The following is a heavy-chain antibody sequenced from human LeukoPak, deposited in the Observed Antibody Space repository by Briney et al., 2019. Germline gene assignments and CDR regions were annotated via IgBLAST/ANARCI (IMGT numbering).Heavy chain of an antibody. CDR3: ARHGSGSYL. V-gene: IGHV5-51*01. J-gene: IGHJ4*02. CDR2: IYPGDSDT. Sequence: GESLKISCQGSGYTFTSYWIGWVRQMPVKGLEWMGSIYPGDSDTKYSPSFQGQVTISVDKSTNTAYLQWKSLKASDTAMYYCARHGSGSYLWGQGTLVTVSS. CDR1: GYTFTSYW. D-gene: IGHD3-10*01.